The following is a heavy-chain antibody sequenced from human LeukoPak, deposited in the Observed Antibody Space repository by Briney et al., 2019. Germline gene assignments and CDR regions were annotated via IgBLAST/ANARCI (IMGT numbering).Heavy chain of an antibody. Sequence: GGSLRLSCAASGFTFSSYAMSWVRQAPGKGLEWVSAISGSGGSTYYADSVKGRFTISRDNAKNSLYLQMNSLRAEDTAVYYCAREWCSGGSCQSAFDIWGQGTMVTVSS. D-gene: IGHD2-15*01. CDR3: AREWCSGGSCQSAFDI. J-gene: IGHJ3*02. V-gene: IGHV3-23*01. CDR1: GFTFSSYA. CDR2: ISGSGGST.